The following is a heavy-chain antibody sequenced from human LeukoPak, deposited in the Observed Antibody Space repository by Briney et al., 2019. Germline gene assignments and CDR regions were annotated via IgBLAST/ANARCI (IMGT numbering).Heavy chain of an antibody. D-gene: IGHD3-10*01. CDR3: ARDRFGEFFDY. CDR1: GFTFSSYS. V-gene: IGHV3-48*04. CDR2: ISSSSSTI. Sequence: GGSLRLSCAASGFTFSSYSMNWVRQAPGKGLEWVSYISSSSSTIYYADSVKGRFTISRDNAKNSLYLQMNSLRAEDTAVYYCARDRFGEFFDYWGQGTLVTVSS. J-gene: IGHJ4*02.